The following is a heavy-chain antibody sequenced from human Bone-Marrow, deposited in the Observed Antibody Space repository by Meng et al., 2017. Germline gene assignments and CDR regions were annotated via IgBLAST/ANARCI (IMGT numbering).Heavy chain of an antibody. D-gene: IGHD6-25*01. J-gene: IGHJ4*02. CDR2: INPKSGDT. Sequence: QGQRVPCGAEVKKPGASVKVSCKPSGYNFPDYYIHWVRRAPGQWLEWMGRINPKSGDTHYAQKFQARVTMTGDTSISTAYMELSGLRSDDTAMYYCARDEDISAAGKLFGDYWGQGTLVTVSS. CDR1: GYNFPDYY. CDR3: ARDEDISAAGKLFGDY. V-gene: IGHV1-2*06.